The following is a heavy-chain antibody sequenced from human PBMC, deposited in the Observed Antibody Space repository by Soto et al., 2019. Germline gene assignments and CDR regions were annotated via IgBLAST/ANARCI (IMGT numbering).Heavy chain of an antibody. Sequence: PSETLSLTCTVSGASISSDYWSWIQQPAGKGLEWIGRFSTTGSTNYNPSLKSRVTVSVDTSKNQFSRKLKSVTAADTAVYFCARGAYGSGSFPNWFDPWGQGTLVTVSS. J-gene: IGHJ5*02. V-gene: IGHV4-4*07. CDR1: GASISSDY. CDR3: ARGAYGSGSFPNWFDP. CDR2: FSTTGST. D-gene: IGHD3-10*01.